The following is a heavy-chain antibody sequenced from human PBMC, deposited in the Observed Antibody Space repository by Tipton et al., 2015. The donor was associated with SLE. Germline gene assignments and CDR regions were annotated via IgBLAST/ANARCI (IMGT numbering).Heavy chain of an antibody. CDR3: ARHGVGDFWSGYSHYYYYGMDV. V-gene: IGHV4-59*01. Sequence: TLSLTCTVSGGSISSYYWSWIRQPPGKGLEWIGYIYYSGSTNYNPSLKSRVTISVDTSKNQFSLKLSSVTAVDTAVYYCARHGVGDFWSGYSHYYYYGMDVWGQGTTVTVSS. CDR1: GGSISSYY. D-gene: IGHD3-3*01. CDR2: IYYSGST. J-gene: IGHJ6*02.